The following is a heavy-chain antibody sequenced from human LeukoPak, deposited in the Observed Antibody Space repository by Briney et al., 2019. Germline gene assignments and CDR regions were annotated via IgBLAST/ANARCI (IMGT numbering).Heavy chain of an antibody. V-gene: IGHV3-66*01. CDR1: GFTFSSYE. CDR3: AREPEGAAAGTFDY. J-gene: IGHJ4*02. CDR2: IYSGGST. Sequence: GGSLRLSCAASGFTFSSYEMNWVRQAPGKGLEWVSVIYSGGSTYYADSVKGRFTISRDNSKNTLYLQMNSLRAEDTAVYYCAREPEGAAAGTFDYWGQGTLVTVSS. D-gene: IGHD6-13*01.